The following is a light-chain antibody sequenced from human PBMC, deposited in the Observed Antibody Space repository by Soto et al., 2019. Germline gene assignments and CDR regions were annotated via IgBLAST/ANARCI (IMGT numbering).Light chain of an antibody. V-gene: IGLV1-40*01. CDR1: SSNIGAGYD. CDR3: QSYDITLSGSGLV. Sequence: QPVLTQPPSVSGAPGQTVTISCTGSSSNIGAGYDVHWYQQLPGTAPKLLIFGNINRPSGVPDRFSGSKSGTSASLAITGLQAEDEADYYCQSYDITLSGSGLVFGGGTKVTVL. CDR2: GNI. J-gene: IGLJ2*01.